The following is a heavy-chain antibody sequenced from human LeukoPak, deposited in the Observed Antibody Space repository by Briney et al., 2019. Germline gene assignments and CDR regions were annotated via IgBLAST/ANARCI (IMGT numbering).Heavy chain of an antibody. Sequence: GGSLRLSCAASGSTFSSYGMHWVRQAPGKGLEWVAVISYDGSNKYFADSVKGRFTISRDNSKNTLYLQMNSLRAEDTAVYYCAKDRYSLGGMDVWGQGTTVTVSS. J-gene: IGHJ6*02. CDR2: ISYDGSNK. V-gene: IGHV3-30*18. CDR3: AKDRYSLGGMDV. CDR1: GSTFSSYG. D-gene: IGHD3-9*01.